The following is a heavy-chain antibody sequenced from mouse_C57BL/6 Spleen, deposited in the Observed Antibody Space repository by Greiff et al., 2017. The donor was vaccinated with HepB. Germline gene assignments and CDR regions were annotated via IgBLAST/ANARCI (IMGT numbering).Heavy chain of an antibody. Sequence: VQLQQSGTELVKPGASVKLSCKASGYTFTSYWMHWVKQRPGQGLEWIGNINPSNGGTNYNEKFKSKATLTVDKSSSTAYMQLSSLTSEDSAVYYCARGLDGSSYDWYFDVWGTGTTVTVSS. CDR3: ARGLDGSSYDWYFDV. J-gene: IGHJ1*03. CDR1: GYTFTSYW. CDR2: INPSNGGT. D-gene: IGHD1-1*01. V-gene: IGHV1-53*01.